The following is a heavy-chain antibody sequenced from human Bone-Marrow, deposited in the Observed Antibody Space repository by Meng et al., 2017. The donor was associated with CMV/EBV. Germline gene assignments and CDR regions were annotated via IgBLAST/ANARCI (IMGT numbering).Heavy chain of an antibody. CDR2: ISSSGSII. CDR3: ARGGTTIYYYYGMDV. CDR1: GFTFSSYA. Sequence: GESLKISCAASGFTFSSYAMSWVRQAPGKGLEWVSYISSSGSIIYYADSVKGRFTISRDNAKNSLYLQMNSLRAEDTAVYYCARGGTTIYYYYGMDVWGQGTTVTVSS. J-gene: IGHJ6*02. V-gene: IGHV3-48*04. D-gene: IGHD1-7*01.